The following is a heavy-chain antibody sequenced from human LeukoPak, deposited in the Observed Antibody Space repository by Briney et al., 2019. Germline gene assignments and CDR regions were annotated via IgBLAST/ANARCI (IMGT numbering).Heavy chain of an antibody. J-gene: IGHJ4*02. CDR1: GGSISSYY. V-gene: IGHV4-59*01. CDR3: ARESVAVAVFDY. Sequence: SETLSLTCTVSGGSISSYYWSWIRQPPGKGLEWIGYIYYSGSTNYNPSLKSRVTISVDTSKNQFSLKLSSVTAADTAVYYCARESVAVAVFDYWGRGTLVTVSS. CDR2: IYYSGST. D-gene: IGHD6-19*01.